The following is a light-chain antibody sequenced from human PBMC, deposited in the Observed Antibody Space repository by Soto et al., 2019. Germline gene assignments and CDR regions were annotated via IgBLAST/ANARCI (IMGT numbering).Light chain of an antibody. CDR2: DVT. V-gene: IGLV2-14*01. CDR1: SSDVGGYNH. Sequence: QSALTQPASVSGSPGQSITISCTGTSSDVGGYNHVSWYQQHPGKAPKLMIYDVTNRPSGVSNRFSGSKSGNTASLTISGLQAEDEADYYCSSFTSRTPLVFGGGTQLTVL. J-gene: IGLJ2*01. CDR3: SSFTSRTPLV.